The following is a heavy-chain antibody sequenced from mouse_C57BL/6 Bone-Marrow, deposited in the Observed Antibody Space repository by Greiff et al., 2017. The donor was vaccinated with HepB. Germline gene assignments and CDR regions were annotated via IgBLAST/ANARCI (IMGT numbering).Heavy chain of an antibody. CDR3: ARESVRRGFAY. J-gene: IGHJ3*01. CDR1: GYAFTNSL. D-gene: IGHD2-14*01. Sequence: QVQLQQSGAELVRPGTSVKVSCKASGYAFTNSLIEWVKQRPGQGLEWIGVINPGSGGTNYNEKFKGKATLTADKASSTAYMQLSSLTSEDSAFYFGARESVRRGFAYWGQGTLVTVSA. V-gene: IGHV1-54*01. CDR2: INPGSGGT.